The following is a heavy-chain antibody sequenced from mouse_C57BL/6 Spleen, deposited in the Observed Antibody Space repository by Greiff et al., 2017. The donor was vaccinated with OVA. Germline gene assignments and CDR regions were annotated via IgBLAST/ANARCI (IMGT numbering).Heavy chain of an antibody. V-gene: IGHV5-4*01. CDR3: ARGAAQGPFDY. Sequence: EVQLVESGGGLVKPGGSLKLSCAASGFTFSSYAMSWVRQTPEKRLEWVATISAGGSYTYYPANVKGRSTISRDNAENNLYLQMSHLKSEDTAMYYCARGAAQGPFDYWGQGTTLTVSS. CDR2: ISAGGSYT. J-gene: IGHJ2*01. D-gene: IGHD3-2*02. CDR1: GFTFSSYA.